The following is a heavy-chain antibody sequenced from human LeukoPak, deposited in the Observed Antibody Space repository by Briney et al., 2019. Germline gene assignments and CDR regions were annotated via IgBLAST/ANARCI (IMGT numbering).Heavy chain of an antibody. CDR2: IYHSGST. CDR1: GGSISSSNW. Sequence: SETLSLTCAVSGGSISSSNWWSWVRQPPGKGLEWIGEIYHSGSTNYNPSLKSRVTISVDKSKNQFSLKLSSVTAADTAVYYCARNDYDSSGYLAFGYWGQGTLVTVSS. CDR3: ARNDYDSSGYLAFGY. D-gene: IGHD3-22*01. V-gene: IGHV4-4*02. J-gene: IGHJ4*02.